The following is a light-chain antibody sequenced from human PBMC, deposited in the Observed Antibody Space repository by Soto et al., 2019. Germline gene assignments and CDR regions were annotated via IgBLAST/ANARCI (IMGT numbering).Light chain of an antibody. J-gene: IGLJ2*01. CDR1: SSDVGGYNY. V-gene: IGLV2-14*01. CDR2: DVG. CDR3: SSYTSSNTVI. Sequence: QSALTQPASVSGSPGQSITISCAGTSSDVGGYNYVSWYQQHPGKAPKLMIYDVGNRPSGVSNRFSGSKSGSTASLTISGLQAEDEADYYCSSYTSSNTVIFGGGTKLTVL.